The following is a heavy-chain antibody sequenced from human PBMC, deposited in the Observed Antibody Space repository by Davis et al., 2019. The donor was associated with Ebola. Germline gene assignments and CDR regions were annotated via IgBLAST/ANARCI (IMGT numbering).Heavy chain of an antibody. J-gene: IGHJ4*02. Sequence: GESLKISCAASGFTFSSYTMNWVRQAPGKGLEWVSSISSSSSYIYYADSVKGRFTISRDNAKNSLYLQMNSLRAEDTAVYYCAGPKGLWYYFDYWGQGTLVTVSS. V-gene: IGHV3-21*01. CDR3: AGPKGLWYYFDY. CDR2: ISSSSSYI. D-gene: IGHD5-18*01. CDR1: GFTFSSYT.